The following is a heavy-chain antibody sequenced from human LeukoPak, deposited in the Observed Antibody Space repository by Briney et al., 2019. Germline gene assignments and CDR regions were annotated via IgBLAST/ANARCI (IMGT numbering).Heavy chain of an antibody. V-gene: IGHV1-2*02. CDR2: INPNGGGT. J-gene: IGHJ4*02. CDR1: GYTFTGYN. D-gene: IGHD2-21*02. CDR3: ARAVLVTTDFDC. Sequence: ASVKVSCKASGYTFTGYNIHWMRQAPGQGLEWMGWINPNGGGTNYAQNFQGRVTMTMDTSITTVYMEVSGLTPDDTAVYYCARAVLVTTDFDCWGQGTLVTVSS.